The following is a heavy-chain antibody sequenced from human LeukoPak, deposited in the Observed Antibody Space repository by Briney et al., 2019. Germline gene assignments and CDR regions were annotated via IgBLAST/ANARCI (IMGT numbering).Heavy chain of an antibody. V-gene: IGHV1-69*06. Sequence: GSSEKVSCKASGGTFSSYAISWVRQAPGQGLEWMGGIIPIFGTANYAQKFQGRVTITADKSTSTAYMELSSLRSEDTAVYYCARDGSSSSAWSPWGQGTLVTVSS. CDR1: GGTFSSYA. CDR2: IIPIFGTA. D-gene: IGHD6-6*01. CDR3: ARDGSSSSAWSP. J-gene: IGHJ5*02.